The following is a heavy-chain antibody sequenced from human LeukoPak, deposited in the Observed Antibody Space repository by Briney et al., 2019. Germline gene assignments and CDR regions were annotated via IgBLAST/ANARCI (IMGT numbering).Heavy chain of an antibody. D-gene: IGHD6-13*01. Sequence: SETLSLTCAVSSGSINSSNWWSWVRQPPGKGLEWIGEIYPSGSTNYNPSLKSRVTMSVDESKNEFSLKLTSVTAADTAVYYCARAPSLAAAGLGAPTEIFDYWGQGTLVTVSS. CDR1: SGSINSSNW. CDR2: IYPSGST. J-gene: IGHJ4*02. CDR3: ARAPSLAAAGLGAPTEIFDY. V-gene: IGHV4-4*02.